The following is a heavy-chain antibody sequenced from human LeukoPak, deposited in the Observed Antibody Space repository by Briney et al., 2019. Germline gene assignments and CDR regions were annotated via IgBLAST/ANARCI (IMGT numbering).Heavy chain of an antibody. J-gene: IGHJ4*02. CDR3: ARDRTGDTAMFTNMEADY. CDR1: GFTLSSNY. CDR2: IYSGGSK. D-gene: IGHD5-18*01. V-gene: IGHV3-66*01. Sequence: GGSLRLSCAASGFTLSSNYMSWVRQAPGKGLEWVSVIYSGGSKYDADSMKGRFTISRDNSENSLYLQMNRLRAEDTAVYYCARDRTGDTAMFTNMEADYWGQGTLVTVSS.